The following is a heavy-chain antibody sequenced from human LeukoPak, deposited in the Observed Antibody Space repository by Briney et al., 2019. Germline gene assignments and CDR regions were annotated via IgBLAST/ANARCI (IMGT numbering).Heavy chain of an antibody. V-gene: IGHV4-38-2*02. J-gene: IGHJ5*02. CDR1: GYSISSGYF. D-gene: IGHD3-9*01. Sequence: SETLSLTCAVFGYSISSGYFWVWIRQPPGKGLEWIGSIYHTGATYYNPSLRSPVTISVDTSKNQFSLELNSVTAADTAVYYCARDLGLTISANWFDPWGQGTLVTVSS. CDR2: IYHTGAT. CDR3: ARDLGLTISANWFDP.